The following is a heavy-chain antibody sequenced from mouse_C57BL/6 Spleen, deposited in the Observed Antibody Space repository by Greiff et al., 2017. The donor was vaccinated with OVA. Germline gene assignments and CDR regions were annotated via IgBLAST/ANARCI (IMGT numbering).Heavy chain of an antibody. V-gene: IGHV5-9-1*02. CDR2: ISSGGDYI. D-gene: IGHD1-1*01. CDR1: GFTFSSYA. J-gene: IGHJ1*03. CDR3: TRGYGSSPWYFDV. Sequence: EVMLVESGEGLVKPGGSLKLSCAASGFTFSSYAMSWVRQTPEKRLEWVAYISSGGDYIYYADTVKGRFTISRDNARNTLYLQMSSLKSEDTAMYYCTRGYGSSPWYFDVWGTGTTVTVSS.